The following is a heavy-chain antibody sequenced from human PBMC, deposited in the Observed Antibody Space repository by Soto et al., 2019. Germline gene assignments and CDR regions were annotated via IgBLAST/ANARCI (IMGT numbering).Heavy chain of an antibody. CDR3: ASQYSSWYVHS. CDR1: GGSISSYY. J-gene: IGHJ5*02. Sequence: SETLSLTCTVSGGSISSYYWSWIRQSPGKGLEWIGYIYYIGSTNYNPSLKSRVTISVDTSKSQFSLKLSSVTAADTAVYYCASQYSSWYVHSWGQGALVTV. D-gene: IGHD6-19*01. V-gene: IGHV4-59*01. CDR2: IYYIGST.